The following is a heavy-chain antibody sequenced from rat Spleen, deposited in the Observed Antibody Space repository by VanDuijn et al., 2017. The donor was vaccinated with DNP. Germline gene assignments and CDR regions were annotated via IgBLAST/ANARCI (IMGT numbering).Heavy chain of an antibody. CDR2: ISYDGSST. D-gene: IGHD4-3*01. V-gene: IGHV5-7*01. J-gene: IGHJ2*01. Sequence: EVQLVESGGGLVQPGRSLKLSCAASGFTFNDYNMAWVRQAPRKGLEWVATISYDGSSTYNRDSVKGRFTISRDNTKSTLYLQMDSLRSDDTATYYCVRWNSGHFDYWGQGVMVTVSS. CDR3: VRWNSGHFDY. CDR1: GFTFNDYN.